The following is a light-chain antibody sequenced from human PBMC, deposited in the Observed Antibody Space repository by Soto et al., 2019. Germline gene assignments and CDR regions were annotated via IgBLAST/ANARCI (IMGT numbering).Light chain of an antibody. V-gene: IGKV3-20*01. CDR3: QQYGSSPFT. CDR2: GAS. J-gene: IGKJ3*01. Sequence: EIVLTQSPCTLSLSPGERATLSCRASQSVSSSYLAWYQQKPGQAPMLLIYGASSRATGIPARFSGSGSGTDFTLTISRLEPEDFAVYYCQQYGSSPFTFGPGTKVDIK. CDR1: QSVSSSY.